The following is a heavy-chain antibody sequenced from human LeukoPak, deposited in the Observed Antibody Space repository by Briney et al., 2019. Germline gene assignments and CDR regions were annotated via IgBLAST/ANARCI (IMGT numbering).Heavy chain of an antibody. CDR1: GFTFSSYG. Sequence: GGSLRLSCAASGFTFSSYGMNWVRQAPGKGLEWVSYISSSSSTIYYADSVKGRFTISRDNAKNSLYLRMNSLRAEDTAVYYCARDSTVRDLDYWGQGTLVTVSS. D-gene: IGHD1-14*01. CDR2: ISSSSSTI. CDR3: ARDSTVRDLDY. V-gene: IGHV3-48*01. J-gene: IGHJ4*02.